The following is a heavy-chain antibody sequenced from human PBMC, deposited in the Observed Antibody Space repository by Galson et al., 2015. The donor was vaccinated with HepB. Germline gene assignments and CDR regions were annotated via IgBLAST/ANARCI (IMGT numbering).Heavy chain of an antibody. CDR2: MHYTGET. CDR3: ARDPGERSGFYTTYPWFDP. J-gene: IGHJ5*02. V-gene: IGHV4-59*01. Sequence: DTLSLTCAASGASISGYSWSWIRRPPGKGLGWIGYMHYTGETSYSPSLQSRVSMSVDMSKNAISLSLNSVTAADTAVYFCARDPGERSGFYTTYPWFDPWGQGVLVTVSS. CDR1: GASISGYS. D-gene: IGHD3-22*01.